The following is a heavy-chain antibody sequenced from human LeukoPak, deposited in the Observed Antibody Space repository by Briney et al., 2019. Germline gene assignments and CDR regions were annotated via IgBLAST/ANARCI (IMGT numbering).Heavy chain of an antibody. J-gene: IGHJ4*02. CDR2: IYPNNSDS. Sequence: GASLKISCKGSGYTFTNYWVGWVRQMRGKGLELMGTIYPNNSDSRYNPSFRGQVTISVDRSITTAYLLWKSLKASDTAIYYCALSNEAFDSAGYFDYWGQGTLVTVSS. D-gene: IGHD3-22*01. V-gene: IGHV5-51*01. CDR3: ALSNEAFDSAGYFDY. CDR1: GYTFTNYW.